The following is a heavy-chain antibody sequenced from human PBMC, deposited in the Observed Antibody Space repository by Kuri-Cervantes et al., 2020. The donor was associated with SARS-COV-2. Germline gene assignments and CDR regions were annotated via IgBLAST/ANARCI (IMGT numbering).Heavy chain of an antibody. CDR2: INVNNRAT. CDR1: GYSFTSYY. CDR3: ARSPSAITNSYNYYYYMDV. D-gene: IGHD2-2*01. Sequence: ASVKVSCKASGYSFTSYYINWVRQAPGQGLEWMGWINVNNRATSYAQKVQGRVTMTRDTSVLTAYMELSSLRSDDTAVFYCARSPSAITNSYNYYYYMDVWGKGTAVTVSS. V-gene: IGHV1-2*02. J-gene: IGHJ6*03.